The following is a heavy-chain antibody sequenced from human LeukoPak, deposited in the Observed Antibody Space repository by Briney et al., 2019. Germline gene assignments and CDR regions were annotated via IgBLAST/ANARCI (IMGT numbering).Heavy chain of an antibody. CDR2: IISDGSST. D-gene: IGHD1-7*01. J-gene: IGHJ4*02. V-gene: IGHV3-74*01. CDR1: GFSFSSYW. Sequence: GGSLRLSCAASGFSFSSYWMHWVRQAPGKGLVWVSRIISDGSSTSYADSVKGRFTIARDNSKNTLYLQMNSLGAEDTAVYYCAKVAPYGNYLFHYWGQGTRVTVSS. CDR3: AKVAPYGNYLFHY.